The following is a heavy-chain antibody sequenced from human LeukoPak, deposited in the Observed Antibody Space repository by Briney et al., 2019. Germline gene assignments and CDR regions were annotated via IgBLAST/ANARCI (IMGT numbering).Heavy chain of an antibody. J-gene: IGHJ6*02. CDR1: GFTVSSNY. CDR3: ARGYVGDHYYYYYGMDV. CDR2: IYSGGST. Sequence: GGSLRLSCAASGFTVSSNYMSWVRQAPGKGLEWVSVIYSGGSTYYADSVKGRFTISRDNSKNTLYLQMNSLRAEDTAVYYCARGYVGDHYYYYYGMDVWGQGTTVTVSS. V-gene: IGHV3-66*01. D-gene: IGHD1-14*01.